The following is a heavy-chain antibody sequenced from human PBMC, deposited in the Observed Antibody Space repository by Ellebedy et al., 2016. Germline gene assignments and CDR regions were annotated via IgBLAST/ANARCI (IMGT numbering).Heavy chain of an antibody. CDR1: GGSISSYY. CDR2: FYHSGNT. V-gene: IGHV4-59*08. J-gene: IGHJ4*02. D-gene: IGHD1-1*01. CDR3: ATYNMGRLDH. Sequence: SETLSLTCSVSGGSISSYYWTWIRQPPGKGLEWIAYFYHSGNTNYSPSLKSRVTISVDTSKNQFSLKLSSVTAADTAVYYCATYNMGRLDHWGQGTLVTVSS.